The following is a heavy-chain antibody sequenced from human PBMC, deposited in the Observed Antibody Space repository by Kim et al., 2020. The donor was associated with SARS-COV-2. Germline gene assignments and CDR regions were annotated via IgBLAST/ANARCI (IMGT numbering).Heavy chain of an antibody. J-gene: IGHJ3*01. Sequence: SETLSLTCTVSGGSITVRSFYWGWIRQPPGKGLEWIGSMYYGGITYYNPSLKSRVTISADAWKNQFSLKLTSVTAADTAVYYCAKASFDYRGRSQLDDPCDVWGRGTMVTVSS. D-gene: IGHD4-4*01. V-gene: IGHV4-39*01. CDR2: MYYGGIT. CDR1: GGSITVRSFY. CDR3: AKASFDYRGRSQLDDPCDV.